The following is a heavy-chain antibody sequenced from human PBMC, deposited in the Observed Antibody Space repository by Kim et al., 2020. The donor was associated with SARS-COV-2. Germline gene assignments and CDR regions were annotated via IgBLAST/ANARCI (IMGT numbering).Heavy chain of an antibody. J-gene: IGHJ5*02. D-gene: IGHD6-13*01. CDR3: SRAGTYSSRPNWFDP. V-gene: IGHV3-9*01. Sequence: GGSLRLSCVASGFTFRDDAMHWVRQSPGKGLEWVAGISWDSGSIGYADSVQGRFTVSRDNAKNSLYLQMNSLRVEDTAFYYCSRAGTYSSRPNWFDPGG. CDR2: ISWDSGSI. CDR1: GFTFRDDA.